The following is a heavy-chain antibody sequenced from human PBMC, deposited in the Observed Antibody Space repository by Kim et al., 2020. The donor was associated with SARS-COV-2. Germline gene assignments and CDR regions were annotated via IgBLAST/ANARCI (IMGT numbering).Heavy chain of an antibody. V-gene: IGHV1-18*01. CDR2: ISAYNGNT. D-gene: IGHD3-10*01. CDR1: GYTFTSYG. Sequence: ASVKVSCKASGYTFTSYGISWVRQAPGQGLEWMGWISAYNGNTNYAQKLQGRVTMTTDTSTSTAYMELRSLRSDDTAVYYCARGWEPYYYGSGRPWGIWGQGTLVTVSS. CDR3: ARGWEPYYYGSGRPWGI. J-gene: IGHJ4*02.